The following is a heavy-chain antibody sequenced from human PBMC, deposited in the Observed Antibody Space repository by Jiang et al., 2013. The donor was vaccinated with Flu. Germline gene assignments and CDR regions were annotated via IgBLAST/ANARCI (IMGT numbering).Heavy chain of an antibody. CDR2: VYYTGST. Sequence: LLKPSETLSLTCTVSGGSISNYFWSWIRQPPGKGLEWIGYVYYTGSTSYNPSLKSRVTTSVDTSKNQFSLKLSSVTAADTAVYYCARHAGLRAPFDYWGQGTLVTVSS. CDR3: ARHAGLRAPFDY. D-gene: IGHD5-24*01. V-gene: IGHV4-59*08. J-gene: IGHJ4*02. CDR1: GGSISNYF.